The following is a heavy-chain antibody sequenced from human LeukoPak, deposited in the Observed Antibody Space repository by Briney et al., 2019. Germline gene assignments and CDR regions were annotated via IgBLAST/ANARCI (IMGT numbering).Heavy chain of an antibody. J-gene: IGHJ4*02. Sequence: PGGSLRLSCAASGFTFSSYEMNWVRQAPGKGLDWVSYISSSGSTIYYADSVKGRFTISRDNAKNSLYLQMNSLRVEDTAVYYCARAPTFSGWFDYWGQGTLVTVSS. V-gene: IGHV3-48*03. CDR3: ARAPTFSGWFDY. CDR2: ISSSGSTI. D-gene: IGHD6-19*01. CDR1: GFTFSSYE.